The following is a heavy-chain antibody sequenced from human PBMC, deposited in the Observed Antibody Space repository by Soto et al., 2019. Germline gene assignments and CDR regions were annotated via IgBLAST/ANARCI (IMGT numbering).Heavy chain of an antibody. J-gene: IGHJ6*02. D-gene: IGHD6-6*01. V-gene: IGHV3-33*01. Sequence: GGSLRLSCAASGFTFSSYGIHWVRQAPGKGLEWVAVIWYDGSNKYYAESVKGRFTISRDNSKNTLYLRMNSLRAEDTAVYYCARDGAATEARAYYYGMDVWGQGTTVTVSS. CDR3: ARDGAATEARAYYYGMDV. CDR1: GFTFSSYG. CDR2: IWYDGSNK.